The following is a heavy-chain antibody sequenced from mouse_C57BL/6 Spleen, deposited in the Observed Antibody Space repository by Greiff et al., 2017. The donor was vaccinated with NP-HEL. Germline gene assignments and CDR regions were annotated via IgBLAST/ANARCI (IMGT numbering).Heavy chain of an antibody. Sequence: QVQLQQSGTELVKPGASVKLSCKASGYTFTSYWMHWVKQRPGQGLEWIGNINPSNGGTNYNEKFKSKATLTVDKSSSTAYMQLSSLTSEDSAVYYWARESIYDGYYGFAYWGQGTLVTVSA. J-gene: IGHJ3*01. CDR1: GYTFTSYW. CDR3: ARESIYDGYYGFAY. D-gene: IGHD2-3*01. V-gene: IGHV1-53*01. CDR2: INPSNGGT.